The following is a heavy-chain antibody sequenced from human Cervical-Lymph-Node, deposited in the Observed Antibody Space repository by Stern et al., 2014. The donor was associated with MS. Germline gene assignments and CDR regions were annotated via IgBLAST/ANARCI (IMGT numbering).Heavy chain of an antibody. V-gene: IGHV3-33*01. J-gene: IGHJ4*02. D-gene: IGHD6-13*01. CDR1: GFSFSRYA. Sequence: VQLVESGGGVVQPGRSLRLSCAASGFSFSRYAMHWVAQVPGKGLGWGALIWYDGSNPYYADSVTGRFTISRDNFKNTLYLQMNSLRAEDTAVYYCASAYSSSHYYFDYWGQGTLVTVSS. CDR3: ASAYSSSHYYFDY. CDR2: IWYDGSNP.